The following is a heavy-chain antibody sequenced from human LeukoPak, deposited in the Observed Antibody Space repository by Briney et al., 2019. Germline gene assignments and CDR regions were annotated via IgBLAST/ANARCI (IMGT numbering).Heavy chain of an antibody. CDR1: GFNFINTW. D-gene: IGHD3-10*01. J-gene: IGHJ6*03. V-gene: IGHV3-74*01. Sequence: PGGSLRLSCAASGFNFINTWMHWVRQAPGKGLVWVARIKNDGSGIIYADSVKGRFTISRDNARNTLYLQMNSLRAEDTAVYYCARDPAGSGPYYYYYYMDVWGKGTTVTVSS. CDR2: IKNDGSGI. CDR3: ARDPAGSGPYYYYYYMDV.